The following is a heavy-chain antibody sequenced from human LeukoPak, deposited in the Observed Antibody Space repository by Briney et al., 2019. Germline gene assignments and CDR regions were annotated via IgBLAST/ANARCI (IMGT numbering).Heavy chain of an antibody. D-gene: IGHD3-22*01. V-gene: IGHV3-23*01. Sequence: GGSLRLSCAASGLTFSSYAMSWVRQPPGKGLEWVSAISGSGGSTYYADSVKGRFTISRDNSKNTLYLQMNSLRAEDTAVYSCARSPGISMKYWFDPWGQGTLVTVSS. CDR1: GLTFSSYA. CDR3: ARSPGISMKYWFDP. J-gene: IGHJ5*02. CDR2: ISGSGGST.